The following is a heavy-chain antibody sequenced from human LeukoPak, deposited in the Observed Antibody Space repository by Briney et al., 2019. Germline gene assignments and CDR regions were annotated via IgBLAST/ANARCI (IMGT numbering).Heavy chain of an antibody. D-gene: IGHD6-19*01. V-gene: IGHV3-21*01. CDR1: GFTFSTYS. CDR2: LDGSGTNK. CDR3: VREDETWRAGAFGI. J-gene: IGHJ3*02. Sequence: GGSLRLSCAASGFTFSTYSMNWVRQAPGKGLEWVSSLDGSGTNKYYADSVKGRFTISRDNAKNSLYLQMNSLIAEDTAWYYCVREDETWRAGAFGIWGQGTFVTVSS.